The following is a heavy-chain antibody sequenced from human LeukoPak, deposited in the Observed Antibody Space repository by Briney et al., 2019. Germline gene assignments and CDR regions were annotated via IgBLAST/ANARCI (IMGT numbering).Heavy chain of an antibody. CDR2: ISGSGGSA. D-gene: IGHD3-3*01. CDR1: GFTFSSYA. CDR3: AKSMRGYYRFDY. J-gene: IGHJ4*02. V-gene: IGHV3-23*01. Sequence: GGSLRLSCAASGFTFSSYAMTWVRQAPGKGLEWVSVISGSGGSAYYADSVKGRFTVSRDNSKNTLLLQMNSLRAEDTALYYCAKSMRGYYRFDYWGQGTLVTVSS.